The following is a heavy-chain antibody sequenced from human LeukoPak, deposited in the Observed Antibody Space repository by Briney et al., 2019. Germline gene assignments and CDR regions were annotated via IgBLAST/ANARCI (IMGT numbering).Heavy chain of an antibody. CDR3: ARYTPRAIGSGWYDYMDV. CDR1: GGSISSGSYY. CDR2: IYTSGST. D-gene: IGHD6-19*01. Sequence: SETLSLTCTVSGGSISSGSYYWSWIRQPAGKGLEWIGRIYTSGSTNYNPSLKSRVTISVDTSKNQFSLKLSSVTAADTAVYYCARYTPRAIGSGWYDYMDVWGKGTTVTVSS. J-gene: IGHJ6*03. V-gene: IGHV4-61*02.